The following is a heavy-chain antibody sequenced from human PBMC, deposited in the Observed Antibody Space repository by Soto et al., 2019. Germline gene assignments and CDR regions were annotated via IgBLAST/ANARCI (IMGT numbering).Heavy chain of an antibody. V-gene: IGHV5-51*01. CDR2: IYPCDSDT. CDR3: VSQEPAASGTHYYYGVDV. CDR1: GYRFSNYW. Sequence: ESRKISCKGSGYRFSNYWIGWVRQMSGKGLEWMGIIYPCDSDTRYSPSFQGQVTVSADKSISTAYLQWDSLKASDTAMYYCVSQEPAASGTHYYYGVDVWGKGNSVTVSS. J-gene: IGHJ6*04. D-gene: IGHD6-25*01.